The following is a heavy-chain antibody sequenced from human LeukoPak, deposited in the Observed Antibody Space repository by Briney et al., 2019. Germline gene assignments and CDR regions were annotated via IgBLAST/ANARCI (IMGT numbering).Heavy chain of an antibody. CDR1: GGSISSSTYY. D-gene: IGHD6-6*01. CDR3: ARRGSMTGPPPL. CDR2: MFYSGNI. Sequence: SETLSLTCTVSGGSISSSTYYWGWIRQPPGKGLECIGRMFYSGNIYYNPSLKSRVTISVDTSKNQFSLKLSSVTAADTAVYYCARRGSMTGPPPLWGQGTLVTVSS. J-gene: IGHJ4*02. V-gene: IGHV4-39*07.